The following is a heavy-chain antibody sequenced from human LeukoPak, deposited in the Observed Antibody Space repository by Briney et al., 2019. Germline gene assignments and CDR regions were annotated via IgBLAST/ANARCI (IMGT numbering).Heavy chain of an antibody. CDR2: MNPNSGNT. D-gene: IGHD1-26*01. V-gene: IGHV1-18*01. CDR3: ARDWLVGATCFDY. Sequence: GASVKVSCKASGYTFTSYDINWVRQATGQGLEWMGWMNPNSGNTNYAQKLQGRVTMTTDTSTSTAYMELRSLRSDDTAVYYCARDWLVGATCFDYWGQGTLVTVSS. CDR1: GYTFTSYD. J-gene: IGHJ4*02.